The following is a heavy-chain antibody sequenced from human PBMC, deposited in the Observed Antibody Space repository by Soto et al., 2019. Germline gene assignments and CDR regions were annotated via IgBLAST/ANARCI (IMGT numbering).Heavy chain of an antibody. V-gene: IGHV3-30*03. CDR2: IAYDGSNK. CDR1: GFTFSDYG. J-gene: IGHJ6*02. CDR3: ARSVYHVWNGYQRTYYYGMDV. Sequence: GGSLRLSCAASGFTFSDYGMHWVRQAPGKGLEWVAVIAYDGSNKYYGDSVKGRFTISRDNSKKTLWLQMNSLSAGDTAVYYCARSVYHVWNGYQRTYYYGMDVWGQGTTVTVSS. D-gene: IGHD3-3*01.